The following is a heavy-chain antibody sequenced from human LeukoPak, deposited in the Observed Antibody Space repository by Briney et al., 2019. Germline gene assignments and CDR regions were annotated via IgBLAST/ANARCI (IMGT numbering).Heavy chain of an antibody. J-gene: IGHJ6*02. CDR2: INPNSGGT. CDR3: AAEHPEVGARDYYYYGMDV. V-gene: IGHV1-2*02. CDR1: GYTFTGYY. Sequence: GASVKVSCKASGYTFTGYYMHWVRQAPGQGLEWMGWINPNSGGTNYAQKFQGRVTMTRDTSISTAYMELSRLRSDDTAVYYCAAEHPEVGARDYYYYGMDVWGQGTTVTVSS. D-gene: IGHD1-26*01.